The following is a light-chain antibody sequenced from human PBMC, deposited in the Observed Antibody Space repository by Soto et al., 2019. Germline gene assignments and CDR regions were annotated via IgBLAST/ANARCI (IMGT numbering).Light chain of an antibody. V-gene: IGLV2-8*01. Sequence: QSALTQSPSASASPGQSVTISCTGSSGDVGAYNYVSWYQQHPGKAPKLIIYEVNKRPSGVPDRFSGSKSGITASLTVSGLQADDEADYYCCSYAGGYTYLFGTGTKVTVL. CDR1: SGDVGAYNY. J-gene: IGLJ1*01. CDR3: CSYAGGYTYL. CDR2: EVN.